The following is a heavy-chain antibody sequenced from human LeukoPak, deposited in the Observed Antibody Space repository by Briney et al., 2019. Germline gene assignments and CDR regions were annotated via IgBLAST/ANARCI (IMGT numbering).Heavy chain of an antibody. CDR2: IYSGGST. V-gene: IGHV3-66*01. CDR3: ARDFFWSGYYYGMDV. CDR1: GFTLSSNY. J-gene: IGHJ6*02. D-gene: IGHD3-3*01. Sequence: GGSLRLSCAASGFTLSSNYMSWVRQAPGKGLEWVSVIYSGGSTYYADSVKGRFNISRYNSKNTLYLQMNSLRAEDTAVYYCARDFFWSGYYYGMDVRGQRTTVTVSS.